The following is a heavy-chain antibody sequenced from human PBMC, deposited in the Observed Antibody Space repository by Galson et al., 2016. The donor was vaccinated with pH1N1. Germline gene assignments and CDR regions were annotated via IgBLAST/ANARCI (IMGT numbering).Heavy chain of an antibody. Sequence: TLSLTCTVSGASISSGGYHWSWIRRSAGKGLEWIGHVYSSGRTNYSPSLKSRVTISIDTSKNQFSLKLDSVTAAETAIYYCAKDRAILRYFGCLPNWFDPWGQGALVTVAA. CDR3: AKDRAILRYFGCLPNWFDP. CDR1: GASISSGGYH. D-gene: IGHD3-9*01. V-gene: IGHV4-61*09. J-gene: IGHJ5*02. CDR2: VYSSGRT.